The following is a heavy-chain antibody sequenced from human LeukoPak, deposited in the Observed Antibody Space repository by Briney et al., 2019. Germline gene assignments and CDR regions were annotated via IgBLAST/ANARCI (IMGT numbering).Heavy chain of an antibody. CDR1: GYTFTNYY. Sequence: ASVKVSCKASGYTFTNYYMHWVRQAPGQGLEWMGIINPSGGSTSYAQKFQGRVTMTRDMSTSTVYMELSSLRSEDTAVYYCARGRGDYGDYVRLYWFDPWGQGTLVTVSS. V-gene: IGHV1-46*01. CDR2: INPSGGST. D-gene: IGHD4-17*01. CDR3: ARGRGDYGDYVRLYWFDP. J-gene: IGHJ5*02.